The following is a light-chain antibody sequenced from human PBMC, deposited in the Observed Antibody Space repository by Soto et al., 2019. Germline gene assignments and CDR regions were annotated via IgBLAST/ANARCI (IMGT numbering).Light chain of an antibody. CDR2: GVS. Sequence: QSALTQPASVSGSPGQSITISCTGTSSDVGGYNYVSWYQQHPGKAPKLMIYGVSNRPSGVSNRFSGSKSGNTASLTISGLQAEDEADYHRTSYTSRSALSAFGPGPKVTVL. V-gene: IGLV2-14*01. J-gene: IGLJ1*01. CDR3: TSYTSRSALSA. CDR1: SSDVGGYNY.